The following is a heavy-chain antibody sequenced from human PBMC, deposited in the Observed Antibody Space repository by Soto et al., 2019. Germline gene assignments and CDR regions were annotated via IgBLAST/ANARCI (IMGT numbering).Heavy chain of an antibody. V-gene: IGHV4-59*01. CDR3: AREGYSYGYENWFDP. D-gene: IGHD5-18*01. CDR1: GGSISSYY. CDR2: IYYSGST. Sequence: TLSLTCTVSGGSISSYYWSWIRQPPGKGLEWIGYIYYSGSTNYNPSLKSRVTISVDTSKNQFSLKLSSVTAADTAVYYCAREGYSYGYENWFDPWGQGTLVTVSS. J-gene: IGHJ5*02.